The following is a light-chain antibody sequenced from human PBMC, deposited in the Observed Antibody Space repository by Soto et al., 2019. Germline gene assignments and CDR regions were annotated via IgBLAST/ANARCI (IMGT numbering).Light chain of an antibody. CDR3: MQLSHFPWT. J-gene: IGKJ1*01. CDR2: KVS. V-gene: IGKV2-24*01. Sequence: ESVMTQTPLSAPVTLGQSASISCRSSQSLVHSDRNTYLSWFHQRPGHPPRLLIYKVSKRFSGVPDRFGGSGSGTYFTLKIDRVEADDVGLYYCMQLSHFPWTFGQGTKVDIK. CDR1: QSLVHSDRNTY.